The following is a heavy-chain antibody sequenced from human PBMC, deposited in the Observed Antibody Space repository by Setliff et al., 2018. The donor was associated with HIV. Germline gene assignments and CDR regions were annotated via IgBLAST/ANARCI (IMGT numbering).Heavy chain of an antibody. D-gene: IGHD3-10*01. CDR3: ATRPMIRGKPFDT. CDR2: INHSGTT. J-gene: IGHJ4*02. Sequence: SETLSLTCAVYGGSFSGYLWSWVRQPSGKGLEWIGEINHSGTTNYSPSLKSRLTISVDTSKNQFSLNLTSLTAADTAVYYCATRPMIRGKPFDTWSPGALVTVTS. V-gene: IGHV4-34*01. CDR1: GGSFSGYL.